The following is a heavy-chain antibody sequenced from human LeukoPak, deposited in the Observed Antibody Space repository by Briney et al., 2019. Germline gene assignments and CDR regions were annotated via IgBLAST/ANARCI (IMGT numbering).Heavy chain of an antibody. CDR1: GYNFTSSW. Sequence: GESLKISCKGSGYNFTSSWIGWLRQMPGKGLEWMGIMYPGDSDTGYSPSFQGHVTISSDKSISTAYLQWSSLKASDTAMYYCARLRSDAFDIWGQGTMVTVSS. J-gene: IGHJ3*02. CDR3: ARLRSDAFDI. V-gene: IGHV5-51*01. CDR2: MYPGDSDT.